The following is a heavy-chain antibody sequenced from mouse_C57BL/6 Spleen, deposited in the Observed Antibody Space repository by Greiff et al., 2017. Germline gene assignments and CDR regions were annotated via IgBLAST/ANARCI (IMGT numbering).Heavy chain of an antibody. CDR2: IDPSDSYT. D-gene: IGHD1-1*01. CDR3: ALITTVDPDFDY. Sequence: QVQLQQPGAELVKPGASVKLSCKASGYTFTSYWMQWVKQRPGQGLEWIGEIDPSDSYTNYNQKIKGKATLTVDPSSSTAYMQLSSLTSEAAAVYYCALITTVDPDFDYWGQGTTLTVSS. J-gene: IGHJ2*01. CDR1: GYTFTSYW. V-gene: IGHV1-50*01.